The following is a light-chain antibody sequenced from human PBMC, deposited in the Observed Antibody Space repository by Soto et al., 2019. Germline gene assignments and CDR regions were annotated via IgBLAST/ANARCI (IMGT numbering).Light chain of an antibody. Sequence: EIVLTQSPGTLSLSPGERATLSCRASQSVSSGSLAWYQQKPGQAPRLFIYGASSRATGIPDRFSGSGSGTDFPLTVSRLEPEDFAVYYCLQYGTSRGTFGQGTKVEVK. V-gene: IGKV3-20*01. CDR3: LQYGTSRGT. CDR1: QSVSSGS. J-gene: IGKJ1*01. CDR2: GAS.